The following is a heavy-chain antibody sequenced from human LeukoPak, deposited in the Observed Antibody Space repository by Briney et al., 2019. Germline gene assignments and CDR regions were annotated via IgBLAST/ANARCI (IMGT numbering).Heavy chain of an antibody. J-gene: IGHJ5*02. CDR1: GGSFIGYY. V-gene: IGHV4-34*01. D-gene: IGHD3-10*01. CDR2: INHSGST. CDR3: ARGRGRAWFDP. Sequence: SATXSLPFSVYGGSFIGYYWSWIRQPPGKGLGWIGEINHSGSTNYNPSLKSRVTISVDTSKNQFSLKLSSVTAADTAVYYRARGRGRAWFDPWGQGTLVTVSS.